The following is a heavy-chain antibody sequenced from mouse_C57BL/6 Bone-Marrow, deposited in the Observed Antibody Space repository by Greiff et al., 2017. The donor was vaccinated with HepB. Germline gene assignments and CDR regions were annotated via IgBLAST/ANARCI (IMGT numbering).Heavy chain of an antibody. V-gene: IGHV8-8*01. CDR1: GFSLSTFGMG. J-gene: IGHJ2*01. D-gene: IGHD4-1*01. CDR2: IWWADDK. Sequence: QVQLKESGPGILQPSQTLSLTCSFSGFSLSTFGMGVGWIRQPSGKGLEWLAHIWWADDKYYNPALKSRLTISKYTSKNQVFLKIANVDTAVTATYYCARILGLYYFDCWGPGTTLTVSS. CDR3: ARILGLYYFDC.